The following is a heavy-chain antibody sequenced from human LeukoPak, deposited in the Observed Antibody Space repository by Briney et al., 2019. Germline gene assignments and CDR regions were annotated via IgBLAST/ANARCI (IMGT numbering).Heavy chain of an antibody. V-gene: IGHV3-23*01. CDR2: ISGSGGST. J-gene: IGHJ4*02. CDR1: GFTFSSYA. CDR3: AKDDQLPDSSGYYDY. Sequence: PGGSLRLSCAASGFTFSSYAMSWVRQAPGEGLEWVSAISGSGGSTYYADSVKGRFTISRDNSKNTLYLQMNSLRAEDTAVYYCAKDDQLPDSSGYYDYWGRGTLVTVSS. D-gene: IGHD3-22*01.